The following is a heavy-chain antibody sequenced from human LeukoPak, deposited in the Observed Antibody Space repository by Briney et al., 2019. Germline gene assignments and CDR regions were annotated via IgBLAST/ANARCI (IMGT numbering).Heavy chain of an antibody. CDR2: IYQSGSA. CDR3: ARLFNDRPWITFGGVNSINDAFDI. J-gene: IGHJ3*02. CDR1: GASVSSIGYS. D-gene: IGHD3-16*01. V-gene: IGHV4-30-2*01. Sequence: SETLSLTCGVSGASVSSIGYSWSWIRQPPGRGLEWIGFIYQSGSASYNPSLQSRVTISIDKSKNQFSLNLSSVTAADTAVYYCARLFNDRPWITFGGVNSINDAFDIWGQGTMVTVSS.